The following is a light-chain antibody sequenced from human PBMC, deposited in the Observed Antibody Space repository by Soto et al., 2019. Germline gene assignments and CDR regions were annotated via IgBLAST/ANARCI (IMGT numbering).Light chain of an antibody. V-gene: IGKV1-12*01. Sequence: DIQMTQSPSSVSASVGGRVAITCRASQRISSWLAWYQQKPGKAPKLLIYAASSLQTGVPSRFSGSGSGTDFTLTISSLQPEDFATYYCQQANSFPFTFGPGTKVDIK. CDR1: QRISSW. J-gene: IGKJ3*01. CDR3: QQANSFPFT. CDR2: AAS.